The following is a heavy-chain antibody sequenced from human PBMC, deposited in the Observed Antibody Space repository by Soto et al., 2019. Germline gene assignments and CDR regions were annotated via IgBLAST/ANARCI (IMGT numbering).Heavy chain of an antibody. D-gene: IGHD3-3*01. V-gene: IGHV1-69*05. CDR1: GGTFSSYA. J-gene: IGHJ3*02. CDR3: ARGRPVEWLLSAVPLDI. CDR2: IIPIFGTA. Sequence: SVKVSCKASGGTFSSYAISWVRQATGQGLEWMGGIIPIFGTANYAQKFQGRVTITTDTSTSTAYMELRSLRSDDTAVYYCARGRPVEWLLSAVPLDIWGQGTMVTVSS.